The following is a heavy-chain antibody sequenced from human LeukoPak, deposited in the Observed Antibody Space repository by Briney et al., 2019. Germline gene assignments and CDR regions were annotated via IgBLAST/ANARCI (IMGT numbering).Heavy chain of an antibody. V-gene: IGHV3-30*04. CDR2: ISYDGSKR. D-gene: IGHD4-17*01. J-gene: IGHJ4*02. Sequence: GGSLRLSCAASGFTFRSYAMHWVRQAPGKGLEWVALISYDGSKRYFAASVRGRFTISRDNSKSTLSLQMNSLRAEDTAIYYCARVPPDDYGDYYYSDYWGQGTLVTVSS. CDR3: ARVPPDDYGDYYYSDY. CDR1: GFTFRSYA.